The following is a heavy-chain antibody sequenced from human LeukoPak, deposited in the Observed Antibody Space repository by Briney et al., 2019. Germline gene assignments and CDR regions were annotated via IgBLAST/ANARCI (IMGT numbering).Heavy chain of an antibody. CDR3: ARVDGPYYYGSGTLPGYMDV. CDR1: GYTFATYG. Sequence: ASVKVSCKASGYTFATYGVSWVRQAPGQGLEWVGWISGYNGNTNYAQKLQGRVTVTTDTSTSTAYMELRSLRSDDTAVYYCARVDGPYYYGSGTLPGYMDVWGKGTTVTVSS. CDR2: ISGYNGNT. V-gene: IGHV1-18*01. J-gene: IGHJ6*03. D-gene: IGHD3-10*01.